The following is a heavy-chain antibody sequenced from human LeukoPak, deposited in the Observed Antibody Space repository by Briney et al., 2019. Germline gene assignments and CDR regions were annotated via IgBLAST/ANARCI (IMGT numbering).Heavy chain of an antibody. D-gene: IGHD6-19*01. CDR1: GATLHSFA. V-gene: IGHV3-23*01. J-gene: IGHJ4*02. CDR3: TKDLMTGFSSGWYFGY. CDR2: TSGTEDST. Sequence: GGSLRLSCAASGATLHSFAMSWVRQAPGKGLEWLAVTSGTEDSTHYADSVRGRFIISTDSSKKSLYLQMNSLRAEDTAVYYCTKDLMTGFSSGWYFGYWGLGTLVTASS.